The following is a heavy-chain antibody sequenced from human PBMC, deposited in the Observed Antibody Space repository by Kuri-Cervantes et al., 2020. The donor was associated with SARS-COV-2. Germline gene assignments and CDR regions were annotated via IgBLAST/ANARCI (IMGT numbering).Heavy chain of an antibody. CDR2: IYYSGST. J-gene: IGHJ6*02. CDR3: ASASTGGKYYYYYYGMDV. D-gene: IGHD3-16*01. CDR1: GGSISSYY. V-gene: IGHV4-59*08. Sequence: GSLRLSCTVSGGSISSYYWSWIRQPPGKGLEWIGYIYYSGSTYYNPSLKSRVTISVDTSKNQFSLKLSSVTAADTAVYYCASASTGGKYYYYYYGMDVWGQGTTVTVSS.